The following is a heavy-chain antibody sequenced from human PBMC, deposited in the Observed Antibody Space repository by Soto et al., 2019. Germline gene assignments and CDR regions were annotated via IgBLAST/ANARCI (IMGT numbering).Heavy chain of an antibody. D-gene: IGHD3-22*01. CDR3: ARTYDSSGYPIGY. J-gene: IGHJ4*02. Sequence: GESLKISCKGSGYSFTSYWIGWVRQMPGKGLEWMGIIYPGDSDTRYSPSFQGQVTISADKSSSTAYLQWSSLKASDTAMYYCARTYDSSGYPIGYWGQGTLVTVSS. CDR1: GYSFTSYW. V-gene: IGHV5-51*01. CDR2: IYPGDSDT.